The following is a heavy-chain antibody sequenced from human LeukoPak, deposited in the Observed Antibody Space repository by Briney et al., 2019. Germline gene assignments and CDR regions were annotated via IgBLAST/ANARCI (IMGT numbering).Heavy chain of an antibody. CDR2: ISYDGSKK. J-gene: IGHJ4*02. V-gene: IGHV3-30*18. Sequence: GGSLRLSCAASGFTFSSYSMNWVRQAPGKGLEWVAVISYDGSKKYYGDSVKGRFTISRDNSKNTLYLQMNSLRAEDTAVYYCAKEEGPTTVVRGSTYYFDYWGQGTLVTVSS. CDR3: AKEEGPTTVVRGSTYYFDY. CDR1: GFTFSSYS. D-gene: IGHD3-10*01.